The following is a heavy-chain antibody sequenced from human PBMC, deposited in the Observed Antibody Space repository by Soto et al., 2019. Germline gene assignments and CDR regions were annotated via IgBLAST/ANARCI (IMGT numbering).Heavy chain of an antibody. CDR2: VYYSGTH. Sequence: LSLTCTVSGSSISGFYWSWVRQPPGRGLEWIGYVYYSGTHNYNPSLKSRLTISIDTSKNQFSLKLSSVTAADTAVYYCARVQMATLYFDSWGQGTLVTVSS. CDR3: ARVQMATLYFDS. CDR1: GSSISGFY. D-gene: IGHD5-12*01. V-gene: IGHV4-59*01. J-gene: IGHJ4*02.